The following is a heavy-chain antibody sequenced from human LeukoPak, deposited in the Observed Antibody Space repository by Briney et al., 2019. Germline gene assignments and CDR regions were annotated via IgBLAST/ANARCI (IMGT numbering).Heavy chain of an antibody. J-gene: IGHJ1*01. Sequence: GGSLRLSCAASGFTFSSYSMNWVRPAPGKGLEWVSSISSSSSYIYYADSVKGRFTISRDNAKNSLYLQMNSLRAEDTAVYYCARVYYDILTGYYSPFQHWGQGTLVTVSS. D-gene: IGHD3-9*01. CDR2: ISSSSSYI. CDR3: ARVYYDILTGYYSPFQH. V-gene: IGHV3-21*01. CDR1: GFTFSSYS.